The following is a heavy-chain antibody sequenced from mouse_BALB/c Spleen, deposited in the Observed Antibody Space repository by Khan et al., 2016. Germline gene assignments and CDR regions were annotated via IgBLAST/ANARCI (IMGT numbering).Heavy chain of an antibody. CDR2: ILPGSGST. Sequence: QVQLQQSGAELMKPGASVKISCKATGYTFSSYWIEWVKQRPGHGLEWIGEILPGSGSTNYNEKIRGKATFTADTSSNTAYMQLSSLTSEDSAVYYCARGDYRYDWFAYWGQGTLVTVSA. D-gene: IGHD2-14*01. CDR1: GYTFSSYW. CDR3: ARGDYRYDWFAY. J-gene: IGHJ3*01. V-gene: IGHV1-9*01.